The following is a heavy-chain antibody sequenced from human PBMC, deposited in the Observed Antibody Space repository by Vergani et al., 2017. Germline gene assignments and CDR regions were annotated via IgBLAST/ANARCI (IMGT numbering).Heavy chain of an antibody. J-gene: IGHJ4*02. D-gene: IGHD5-12*01. V-gene: IGHV1-18*01. CDR1: GYTFTSYG. CDR2: ISAYNGNT. Sequence: QVQLVQSGAEVKKPGASVKVSCKASGYTFTSYGISWVRQAPGQGLEWMGWISAYNGNTNYAQKFQGRVTMTRDTSISTAYMELSRLRSDDTAVYYCARDLYLRYSGYDSADYWGQGTLVTVSS. CDR3: ARDLYLRYSGYDSADY.